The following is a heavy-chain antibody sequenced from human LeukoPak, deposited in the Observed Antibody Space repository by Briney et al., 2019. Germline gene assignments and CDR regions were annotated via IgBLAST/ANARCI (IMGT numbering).Heavy chain of an antibody. V-gene: IGHV3-30-3*01. J-gene: IGHJ4*02. CDR3: AKDPGDYEFWSGYYQYFDY. CDR2: ISYDGSNK. Sequence: GGSLRLSCAASGFTFSSYAMHWVRQAPGKGLEWVAVISYDGSNKYYADSVKGRFTISRDNSKNTLYLQMNSLRAEDTAVYYCAKDPGDYEFWSGYYQYFDYWGQGTLVTVSS. D-gene: IGHD3-3*01. CDR1: GFTFSSYA.